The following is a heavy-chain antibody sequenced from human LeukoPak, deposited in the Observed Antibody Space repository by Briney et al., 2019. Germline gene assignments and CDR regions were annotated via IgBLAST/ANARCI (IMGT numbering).Heavy chain of an antibody. CDR2: ISWNSGNI. CDR3: AKGLRFLEWLFEDGFDI. V-gene: IGHV3-9*01. D-gene: IGHD3-3*01. CDR1: EFTFDDYA. J-gene: IGHJ3*02. Sequence: QPGRSLRLSCAASEFTFDDYAMHWVRQAPGKGLEWVSGISWNSGNIGYADSVKGRFTISRDNAKNSLYLQMNSLRAEDTALYYCAKGLRFLEWLFEDGFDIWGQGTMVTVSS.